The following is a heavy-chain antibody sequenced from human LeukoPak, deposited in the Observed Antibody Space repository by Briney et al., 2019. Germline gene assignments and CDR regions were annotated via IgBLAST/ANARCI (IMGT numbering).Heavy chain of an antibody. CDR3: ARSIGLTGGGVDV. V-gene: IGHV3-11*01. Sequence: KPGGSLRLSCAASGFTFSDYNMNWLRQAPGKGLVWVSYITNSGSTIRYADSVKGRFTISRDNAKNSLYLQMNSLRAEDTAVYYCARSIGLTGGGVDVWGQGTTVTVSS. D-gene: IGHD3-9*01. CDR2: ITNSGSTI. J-gene: IGHJ6*02. CDR1: GFTFSDYN.